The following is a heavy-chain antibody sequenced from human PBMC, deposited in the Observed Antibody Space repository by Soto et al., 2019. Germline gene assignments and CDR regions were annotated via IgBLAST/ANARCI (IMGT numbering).Heavy chain of an antibody. CDR2: ISAYNGKT. J-gene: IGHJ4*02. CDR1: GYTFTSAG. Sequence: QVQLVQSGAEVKNPGTSVKVSCKTSGYTFTSAGISWVRQAPGQGLEWMGWISAYNGKTKYAQKVQGRVTMTTDTSTSTAYIELRSLTSDDTAVYYCARDLDGSGSYYTDYWGQGTLVTVAA. V-gene: IGHV1-18*01. D-gene: IGHD3-10*01. CDR3: ARDLDGSGSYYTDY.